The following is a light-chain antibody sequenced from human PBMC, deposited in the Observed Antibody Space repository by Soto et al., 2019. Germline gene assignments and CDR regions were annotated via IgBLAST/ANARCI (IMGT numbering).Light chain of an antibody. Sequence: DIQMTQSPSTLSESVGDRVTITCRASQSIGSWLAWYQQKPGKAPKLLIYKASSLESGVQSRFSGSGSGTEFTLTINSLQPDDFASYYCQQYGSYSPWTFGQGTKVEIK. V-gene: IGKV1-5*03. CDR3: QQYGSYSPWT. CDR2: KAS. CDR1: QSIGSW. J-gene: IGKJ1*01.